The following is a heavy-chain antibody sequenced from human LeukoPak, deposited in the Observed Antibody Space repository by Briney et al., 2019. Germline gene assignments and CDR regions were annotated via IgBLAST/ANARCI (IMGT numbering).Heavy chain of an antibody. J-gene: IGHJ6*02. V-gene: IGHV3-33*05. Sequence: GGSLRLSCAVSGFTFSGYGMHWVRQAPGKGLEWVAVTSYDGSNKYYRDSVKGRFTISRDNSKNTLYLQMNSLRAEDTAVYYCATVYSSSPLRPMDVWGQGTTVTVSS. D-gene: IGHD2-2*01. CDR1: GFTFSGYG. CDR3: ATVYSSSPLRPMDV. CDR2: TSYDGSNK.